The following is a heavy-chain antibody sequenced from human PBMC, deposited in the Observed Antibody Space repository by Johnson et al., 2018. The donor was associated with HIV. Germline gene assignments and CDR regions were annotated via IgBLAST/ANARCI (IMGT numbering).Heavy chain of an antibody. Sequence: VQLVESGGGVVQPGGSLRLSCAASGVTFTNAWMNWVRQAPGKGLEWVSVIYSGGSTYYADSVKGRFTISKDHSKNTLYLQMNSLRAEDTAIYYCASKGSGWALDVWGQGTMVTVSS. J-gene: IGHJ3*01. CDR2: IYSGGST. D-gene: IGHD6-19*01. CDR3: ASKGSGWALDV. CDR1: GVTFTNAW. V-gene: IGHV3-66*01.